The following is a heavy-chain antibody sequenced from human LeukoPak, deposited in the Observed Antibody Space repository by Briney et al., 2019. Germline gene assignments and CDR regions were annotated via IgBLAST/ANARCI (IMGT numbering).Heavy chain of an antibody. Sequence: ASVNLSCTASGSTFTGYYMHWVRHPQGQGLEWKGWINPNSGGTNYAQKFQGRVTMTRDTSISTAYMELSRLRSDDTAVYYCARAVVPAANNYYYYYYMDVWGKGTTVTVSS. D-gene: IGHD2-2*01. CDR2: INPNSGGT. CDR3: ARAVVPAANNYYYYYYMDV. V-gene: IGHV1-2*02. CDR1: GSTFTGYY. J-gene: IGHJ6*03.